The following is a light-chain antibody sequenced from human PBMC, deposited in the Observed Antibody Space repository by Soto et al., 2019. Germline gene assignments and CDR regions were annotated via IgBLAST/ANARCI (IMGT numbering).Light chain of an antibody. Sequence: EIVLTQSPATLSLSPGERATLSCRASKSVSSYLAWYQQKPGQAPRLLIYDASNRATGIPARFSGSVSVTDFTLTISSRETEDFAVYYCQQRSNWPPTITFGQGTRLEI. CDR1: KSVSSY. V-gene: IGKV3-11*01. CDR2: DAS. CDR3: QQRSNWPPTIT. J-gene: IGKJ5*01.